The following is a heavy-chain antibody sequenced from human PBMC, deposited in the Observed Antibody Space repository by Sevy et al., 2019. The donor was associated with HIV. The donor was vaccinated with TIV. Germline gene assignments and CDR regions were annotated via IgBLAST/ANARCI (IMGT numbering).Heavy chain of an antibody. CDR1: GFTFSGYW. J-gene: IGHJ4*02. Sequence: GGSLRLSCAASGFTFSGYWMTWVRQAPGKGLEWVANIKEDGSAEYYVGSGKGRFTISRDNAKNSLFLQLNSLRVEDTAMYYCARDSPGYGAYDYLGQGTLVTVSS. CDR2: IKEDGSAE. CDR3: ARDSPGYGAYDY. V-gene: IGHV3-7*01. D-gene: IGHD5-18*01.